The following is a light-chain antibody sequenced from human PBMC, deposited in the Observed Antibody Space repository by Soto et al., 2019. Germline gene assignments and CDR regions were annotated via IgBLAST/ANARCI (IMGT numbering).Light chain of an antibody. V-gene: IGKV3-20*01. CDR3: QQYGSSQWT. CDR2: DAS. J-gene: IGKJ1*01. Sequence: EIVLTQSPGTLSLSPGERATLSFMGFHGFIMYLAWYQQKPGQAPRLLIYDASNRATGIPARLSGSGSGTDFTLTISRLEPEDFAVYYCQQYGSSQWTFGQGTKVDIK. CDR1: HGFIMY.